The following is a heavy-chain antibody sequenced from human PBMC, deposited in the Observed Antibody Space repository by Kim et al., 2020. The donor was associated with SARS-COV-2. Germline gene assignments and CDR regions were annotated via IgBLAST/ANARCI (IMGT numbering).Heavy chain of an antibody. CDR1: GYSFTSYW. D-gene: IGHD4-17*01. Sequence: GESLKISCKGSGYSFTSYWISWVRQMPGKGLEWMGRIDPSDSYTNYSPSFQGHVTISADKSISTAYLQWSSLKASDTAMYYCARHHRYDYGDHEGYDYWGQGTLVTVSS. CDR2: IDPSDSYT. CDR3: ARHHRYDYGDHEGYDY. J-gene: IGHJ4*02. V-gene: IGHV5-10-1*01.